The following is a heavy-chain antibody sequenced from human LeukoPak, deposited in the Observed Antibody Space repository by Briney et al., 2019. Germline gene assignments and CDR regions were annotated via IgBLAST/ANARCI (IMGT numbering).Heavy chain of an antibody. CDR3: TKLNNYDDY. V-gene: IGHV3-30*18. J-gene: IGHJ4*02. Sequence: GGSLRLSCAASGFTFSTFGMHWVRQAPGKGLEWAAAISYDGSNQYYIDSVKGRFTISRDNSKNTLYLQMNSLRAEDTAVYYCTKLNNYDDYWGQGTQVTVSS. D-gene: IGHD1/OR15-1a*01. CDR1: GFTFSTFG. CDR2: ISYDGSNQ.